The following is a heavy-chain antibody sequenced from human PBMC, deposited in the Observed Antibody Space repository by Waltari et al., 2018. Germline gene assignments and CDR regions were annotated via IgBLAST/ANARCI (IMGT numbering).Heavy chain of an antibody. V-gene: IGHV4-39*07. CDR3: ARSRTIGGRVAAPWNWFDP. J-gene: IGHJ5*02. CDR2: IYYSAST. D-gene: IGHD6-13*01. CDR1: GGSISSSSYY. Sequence: QLQLQESGPGLVKPSETLSLTCTVSGGSISSSSYYWGWIRQPPGKGLEWIGSIYYSASTYYNPSLKSRVTISVDTAKNQFSLKLSSVTAADTAVYYCARSRTIGGRVAAPWNWFDPWGQGTLVTVSS.